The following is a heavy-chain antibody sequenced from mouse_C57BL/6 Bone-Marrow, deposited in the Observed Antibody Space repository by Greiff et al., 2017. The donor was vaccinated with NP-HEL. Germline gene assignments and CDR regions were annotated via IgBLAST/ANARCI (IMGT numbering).Heavy chain of an antibody. CDR3: TRGPSYYGSGAWFAY. V-gene: IGHV1-15*01. J-gene: IGHJ3*01. D-gene: IGHD1-1*01. CDR1: GYTFTDYE. Sequence: VQLQQSGAELVRPGASVTLSCKASGYTFTDYEMHWVKQTPVHGLEWIGAIDPETGGTAYNQKFKGKAILTADKSSSTAYMEIRSLTSEDSAVYYCTRGPSYYGSGAWFAYWGQGTLVTVSA. CDR2: IDPETGGT.